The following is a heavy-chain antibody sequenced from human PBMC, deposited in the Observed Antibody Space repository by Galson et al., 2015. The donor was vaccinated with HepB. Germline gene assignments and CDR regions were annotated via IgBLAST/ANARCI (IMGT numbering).Heavy chain of an antibody. Sequence: SLRLSCAASAFTFSNAWMSWVRQAPGKGLEWVGRIKSKIDGGTTDYAAPVKGRFTISRDDSQNTLYLQMNSLKTEDTAVYYCTAWGYDYSYGMDVWGQGTTVTVSS. CDR1: AFTFSNAW. V-gene: IGHV3-15*01. CDR2: IKSKIDGGTT. D-gene: IGHD7-27*01. J-gene: IGHJ6*02. CDR3: TAWGYDYSYGMDV.